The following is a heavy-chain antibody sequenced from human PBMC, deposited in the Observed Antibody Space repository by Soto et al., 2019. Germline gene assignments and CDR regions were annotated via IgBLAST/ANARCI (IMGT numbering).Heavy chain of an antibody. D-gene: IGHD2-21*02. CDR3: AREIQNGDCPFDY. V-gene: IGHV3-33*01. CDR2: VSYDEGYK. Sequence: GGSLRLSCAASGFTFGSYGMHWVRQAPGKGLEWVAVVSYDEGYKHYVDSVKGRFTISRDNSKNTLYLQMNSLRAEDTAVYYCAREIQNGDCPFDYWGQGVLVTVSS. CDR1: GFTFGSYG. J-gene: IGHJ4*02.